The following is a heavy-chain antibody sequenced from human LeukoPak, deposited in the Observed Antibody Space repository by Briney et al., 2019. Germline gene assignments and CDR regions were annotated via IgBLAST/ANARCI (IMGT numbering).Heavy chain of an antibody. CDR1: GFTFSDCN. Sequence: GGSLRLSCAASGFTFSDCNMNWVRQAPGKGLEWVSSITTTGTHTYYADSVKGRFTISRDNAKNSLYLQMISLRAEDTAVYYCARDQVGATAIDYWGQGTLVTVSS. CDR2: ITTTGTHT. V-gene: IGHV3-21*01. D-gene: IGHD1-26*01. J-gene: IGHJ4*02. CDR3: ARDQVGATAIDY.